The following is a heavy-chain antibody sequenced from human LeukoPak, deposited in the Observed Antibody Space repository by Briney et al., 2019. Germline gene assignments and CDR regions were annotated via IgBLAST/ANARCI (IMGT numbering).Heavy chain of an antibody. CDR2: INPNSGGT. J-gene: IGHJ3*02. CDR1: GYTFTGYY. CDR3: ARDSQLSRAYAFDI. D-gene: IGHD2-2*01. V-gene: IGHV1-2*02. Sequence: GASVKVSCKASGYTFTGYYMHWVRQAPGQGLEWMGWINPNSGGTNYAQKFQGRVTMTRDTSISTAYMELSRLRSDDTAVYYCARDSQLSRAYAFDIWGQGTMVTVSS.